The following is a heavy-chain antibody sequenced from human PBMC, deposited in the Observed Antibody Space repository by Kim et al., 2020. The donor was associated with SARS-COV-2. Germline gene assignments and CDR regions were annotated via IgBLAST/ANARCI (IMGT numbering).Heavy chain of an antibody. CDR3: AKDDVAAQLWLLFGAFDI. CDR1: GFTFSSYA. D-gene: IGHD5-18*01. CDR2: ISGSGGST. J-gene: IGHJ3*02. V-gene: IGHV3-23*01. Sequence: GGSLRLSCAASGFTFSSYAMSWVRQAPGKGLEWVSAISGSGGSTYYADSVKGRFTISRDNSKNTLYLQMNSLRAEDTAVYYCAKDDVAAQLWLLFGAFDIWGQGTMVTVSS.